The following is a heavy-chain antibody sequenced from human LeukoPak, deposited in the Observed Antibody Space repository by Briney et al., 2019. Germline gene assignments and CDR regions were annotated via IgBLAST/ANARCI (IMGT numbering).Heavy chain of an antibody. Sequence: PSETLSLTCAVSGGSISSGGYSWSWIRQPPGKGLEWIGRMSTAGSTNYNPSLKSRVTISADTSKNQFSLKLSSVTAADTAMYFCARGPYIALTGDFDYWGQGTLVTVSS. D-gene: IGHD6-19*01. CDR2: MSTAGST. J-gene: IGHJ4*02. V-gene: IGHV4-61*02. CDR3: ARGPYIALTGDFDY. CDR1: GGSISSGGYS.